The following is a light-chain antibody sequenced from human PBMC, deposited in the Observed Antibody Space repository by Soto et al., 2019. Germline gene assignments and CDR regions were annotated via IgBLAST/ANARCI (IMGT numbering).Light chain of an antibody. CDR3: QQYGSSLIT. CDR1: QSVSSSY. Sequence: EIVLTQSPGTLSLSPGERATLSCRASQSVSSSYLAWYQQKPGQAPRLLIYGASSRATGIPDRFSGSGSGTDFTLTISRLEPEDFAEYYCQQYGSSLITCGQGTRLEIK. J-gene: IGKJ5*01. CDR2: GAS. V-gene: IGKV3-20*01.